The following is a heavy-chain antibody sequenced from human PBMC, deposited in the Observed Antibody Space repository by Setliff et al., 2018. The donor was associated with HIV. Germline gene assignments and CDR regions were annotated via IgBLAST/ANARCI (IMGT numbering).Heavy chain of an antibody. Sequence: PSETLSLTCAVSGGSISSSNWWSWVRQPPGKGLEWIGEIYYTGNTNYNPPLKSRVSISVDKSKNQFSLKLSSVTAADTAVYYCARQITSVTTEKVVVNDAFDIWGQGIMVTVSS. V-gene: IGHV4-4*02. CDR1: GGSISSSNW. CDR2: IYYTGNT. D-gene: IGHD3-22*01. J-gene: IGHJ3*02. CDR3: ARQITSVTTEKVVVNDAFDI.